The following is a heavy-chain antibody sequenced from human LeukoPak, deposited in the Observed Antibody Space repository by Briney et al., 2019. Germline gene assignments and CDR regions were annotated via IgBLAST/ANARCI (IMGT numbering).Heavy chain of an antibody. D-gene: IGHD2-21*01. Sequence: GESPKISCKGSGYSFTNYWINWVRQMPGKGLEWMGRIDPSDSSIDYSPSFQGHVTISADKSINTAYVQWSSLKASDTAMYYCAKFQMYDVFDIWGQGTMVTVSS. CDR2: IDPSDSSI. J-gene: IGHJ3*02. CDR3: AKFQMYDVFDI. V-gene: IGHV5-10-1*01. CDR1: GYSFTNYW.